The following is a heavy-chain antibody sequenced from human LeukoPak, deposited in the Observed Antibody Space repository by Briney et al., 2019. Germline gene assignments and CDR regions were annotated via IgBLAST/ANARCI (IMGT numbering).Heavy chain of an antibody. D-gene: IGHD3-16*01. J-gene: IGHJ6*04. V-gene: IGHV3-53*01. CDR1: GFTVINNY. CDR2: IYSGGTT. CDR3: STSPSWGA. Sequence: GGALRVSCAASGFTVINNYMTWVRQAPGKGLEWVSVIYSGGTTHYADSVKGRFTISRDNSKNTLYLQMNSLRVDDTAVYYCSTSPSWGAWGKGTTVTVSP.